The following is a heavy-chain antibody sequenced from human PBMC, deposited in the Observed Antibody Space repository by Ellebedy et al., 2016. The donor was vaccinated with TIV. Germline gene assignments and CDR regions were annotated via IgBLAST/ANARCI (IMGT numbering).Heavy chain of an antibody. V-gene: IGHV3-33*01. J-gene: IGHJ4*02. D-gene: IGHD2-2*01. Sequence: PGGSLRLSCAASGFTFSSYGMHWGRQAPGKGLEWVAVIWYDGSNKYYADSVKGRFTISRDNSQNTLSLQMNSLRAEDTAVYYCARGGPGSSSPHDYWGQGTLVTVSS. CDR1: GFTFSSYG. CDR3: ARGGPGSSSPHDY. CDR2: IWYDGSNK.